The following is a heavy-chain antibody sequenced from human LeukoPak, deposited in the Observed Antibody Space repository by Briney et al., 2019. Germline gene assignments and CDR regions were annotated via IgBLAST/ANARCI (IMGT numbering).Heavy chain of an antibody. CDR1: GGTFSSYA. CDR2: IIPIFGTA. D-gene: IGHD2-8*01. CDR3: AKDGVPNRYFGRNYFDY. V-gene: IGHV1-69*06. J-gene: IGHJ4*02. Sequence: SVKVSCKASGGTFSSYAISWVRQAPGQGLEWMGGIIPIFGTANYAQKFQGRVTITADKSTSTAYMELSSLRSEDTAVYYCAKDGVPNRYFGRNYFDYWGQGTLVTVSS.